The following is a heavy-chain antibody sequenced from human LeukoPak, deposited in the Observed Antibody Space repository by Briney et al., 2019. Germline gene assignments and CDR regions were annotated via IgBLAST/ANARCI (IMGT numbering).Heavy chain of an antibody. CDR2: IRWGTA. CDR3: ATLVYGDYVGIDY. J-gene: IGHJ4*02. Sequence: SETLSLTCTVSGGSLSDHFWTWIRQPAGKGLEWIGRIRWGTAYYNPSLESRVTISVDTSKNQFSLKLSSVTAADTAVYYCATLVYGDYVGIDYWGQGTLVTVSS. D-gene: IGHD4-17*01. V-gene: IGHV4-4*07. CDR1: GGSLSDHF.